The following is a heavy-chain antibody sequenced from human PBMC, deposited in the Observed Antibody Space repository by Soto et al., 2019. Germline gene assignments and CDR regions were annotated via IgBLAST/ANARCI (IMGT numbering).Heavy chain of an antibody. D-gene: IGHD2-8*01. CDR2: ISGSGATT. CDR1: GFSFSSYA. Sequence: EVQLLPSGGGLVQPGGSLRLSCAASGFSFSSYAMSWVRQAPGTGLEWVSAISGSGATTFYADSMKGRFTISIDNSRDTLYLQRNSLSAEDTAVYCCAREQCSPLDRYCADGGVDWVDPWGRGTLVTVSS. J-gene: IGHJ5*02. CDR3: AREQCSPLDRYCADGGVDWVDP. V-gene: IGHV3-23*01.